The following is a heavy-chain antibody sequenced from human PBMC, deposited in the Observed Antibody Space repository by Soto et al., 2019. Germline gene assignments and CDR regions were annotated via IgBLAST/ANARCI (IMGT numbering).Heavy chain of an antibody. CDR1: GFTFSSYG. D-gene: IGHD2-15*01. V-gene: IGHV3-30*03. Sequence: GGSLRLSCAASGFTFSSYGMHWVRQAPGKGLEWVAVISYDGSNKYYADSVKGRFTISRDNSKNTLYLQMNSLRAEDTAVYYCATGGPDYYYYYYGMDVWGQGTTVTVSS. CDR3: ATGGPDYYYYYYGMDV. J-gene: IGHJ6*02. CDR2: ISYDGSNK.